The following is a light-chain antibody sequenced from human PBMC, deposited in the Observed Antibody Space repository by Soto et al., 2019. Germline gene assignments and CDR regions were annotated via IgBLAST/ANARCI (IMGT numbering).Light chain of an antibody. CDR1: SSDVGAYNY. V-gene: IGLV2-8*01. CDR3: SSYAGDKNV. Sequence: QSVLTQPPSASGSPGQSVTISCTGTSSDVGAYNYVSWYQQYPGKAPKLIIYEVTKRPSGVPDRCSGSKSGNTASLTVSGLQAEDDGDYYCSSYAGDKNVFGTGTKVTVL. CDR2: EVT. J-gene: IGLJ1*01.